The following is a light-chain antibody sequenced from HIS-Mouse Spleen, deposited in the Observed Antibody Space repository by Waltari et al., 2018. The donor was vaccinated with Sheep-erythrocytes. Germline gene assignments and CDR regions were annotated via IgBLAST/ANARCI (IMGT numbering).Light chain of an antibody. CDR3: CSYAGSYNHV. J-gene: IGLJ1*01. V-gene: IGLV2-11*01. CDR2: DVS. Sequence: QSALTQPRSVSGSPGQSVTISCTGTSSDVGGYNYVSWYQQHPGNAPKLMIYDVSKRPSRVPDRFSGSKSGNTASLTISGLQAEDEADYYCCSYAGSYNHVFATGTKVTVL. CDR1: SSDVGGYNY.